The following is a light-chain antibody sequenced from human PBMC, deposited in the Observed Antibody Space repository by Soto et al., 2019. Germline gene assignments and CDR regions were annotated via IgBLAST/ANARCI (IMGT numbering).Light chain of an antibody. CDR3: SSYTSSGTYA. Sequence: QSALTQPPSASGSPGQSVTISCTGTSSDVGGYNYVSWYQQHPGKAPKVMIYEVSNRPSGVSNRFSGSKSGNTASLTISGLQAEDEADYYCSSYTSSGTYAFGTGTKVTVL. CDR1: SSDVGGYNY. V-gene: IGLV2-14*01. CDR2: EVS. J-gene: IGLJ1*01.